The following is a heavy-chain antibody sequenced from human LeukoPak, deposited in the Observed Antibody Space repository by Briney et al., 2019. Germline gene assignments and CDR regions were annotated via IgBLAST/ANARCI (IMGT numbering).Heavy chain of an antibody. CDR3: AKEAYFDY. Sequence: GGSLRLSCAASGFTFSSYGMHWVRQAPGKGLEWVAVISYDGSNKYYADSAKGRFTISRDNSKNTLYLQMNSLRAEDTAVYYCAKEAYFDYWGQGTLVTVSS. CDR1: GFTFSSYG. V-gene: IGHV3-30*18. J-gene: IGHJ4*02. CDR2: ISYDGSNK.